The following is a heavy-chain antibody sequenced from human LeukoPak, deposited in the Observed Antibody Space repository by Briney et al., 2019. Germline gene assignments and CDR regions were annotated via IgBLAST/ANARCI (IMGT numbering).Heavy chain of an antibody. CDR3: AREGYDILTCYPYGPSFDYYYMDV. D-gene: IGHD3-9*01. CDR1: GYTFTGYY. CDR2: INPNSAGT. Sequence: ASVKVSCKASGYTFTGYYMHWVRQAPGQGLEWMGWINPNSAGTNYAQKFQGRVTITADESTSTAYMELSSLRSEDTAVYYCAREGYDILTCYPYGPSFDYYYMDVWGKGTTVTVSS. V-gene: IGHV1-2*02. J-gene: IGHJ6*03.